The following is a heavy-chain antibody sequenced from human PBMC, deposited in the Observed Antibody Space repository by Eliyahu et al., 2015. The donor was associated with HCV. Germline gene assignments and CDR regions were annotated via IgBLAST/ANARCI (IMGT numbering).Heavy chain of an antibody. CDR2: IYYSGRT. CDR3: ARLRYCATSSCSTFDN. V-gene: IGHV4-39*02. D-gene: IGHD2-2*01. CDR1: GDPIRSSIFY. Sequence: QMQLQESGPGLVKPSETLSLTCAVSGDPIRSSIFYWGWVRQSPGKGLEWIGNIYYSGRTYYSPSLKSRVTISIDTSKNYFSLKLNSVTAADTAVYYCARLRYCATSSCSTFDNWGPGTLVTVSS. J-gene: IGHJ4*02.